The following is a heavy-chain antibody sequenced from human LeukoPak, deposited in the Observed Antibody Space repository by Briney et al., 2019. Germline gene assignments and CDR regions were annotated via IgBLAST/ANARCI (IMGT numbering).Heavy chain of an antibody. D-gene: IGHD2-2*01. Sequence: GGSLRLSCAASEFTLNTYWMSWVRQAPGKGLEWVANIKQDGGEKYYMDSVKDRFTISRDNARNSLYLQMNSLRAEDTAVYYCAREGAHCSSTSCYGLRAFDVWGQGTVVTVSS. CDR2: IKQDGGEK. V-gene: IGHV3-7*01. CDR1: EFTLNTYW. J-gene: IGHJ3*01. CDR3: AREGAHCSSTSCYGLRAFDV.